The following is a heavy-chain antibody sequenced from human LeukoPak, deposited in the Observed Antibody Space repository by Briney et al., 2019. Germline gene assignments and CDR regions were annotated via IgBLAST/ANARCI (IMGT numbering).Heavy chain of an antibody. CDR1: GGSISSGGYY. J-gene: IGHJ4*02. CDR3: ARDPTIAARGGLFDY. Sequence: SETLSLTCTVSGGSISSGGYYWSWIRQPPGKGLKWIGSIYYSGSTYYNPSLKSRVTISVDTSKNQFSLQLNSVTPEDTAVYYCARDPTIAARGGLFDYWGQGTLVTVSS. V-gene: IGHV4-39*07. CDR2: IYYSGST. D-gene: IGHD6-6*01.